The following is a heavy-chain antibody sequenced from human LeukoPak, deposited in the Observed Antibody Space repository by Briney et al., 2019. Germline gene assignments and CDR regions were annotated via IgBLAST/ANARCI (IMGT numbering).Heavy chain of an antibody. V-gene: IGHV3-48*03. J-gene: IGHJ6*03. CDR3: AKGFDFEGYYYYYYMDV. D-gene: IGHD3-9*01. Sequence: GGSLRLSCAASGFTFSSYEMHWVRQAPGKGLEWVSYISSSGSTIYYADSVKGRFTISRDNSKNTLYLQMNSLRAEDTAVYYCAKGFDFEGYYYYYYMDVWGKGTTVTISS. CDR1: GFTFSSYE. CDR2: ISSSGSTI.